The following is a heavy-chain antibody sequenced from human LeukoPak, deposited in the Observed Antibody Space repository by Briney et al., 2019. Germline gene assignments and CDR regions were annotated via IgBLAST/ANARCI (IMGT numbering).Heavy chain of an antibody. D-gene: IGHD2-2*01. J-gene: IGHJ4*02. CDR2: ISYSGGT. CDR3: ARTPLEGYCSSTSCYETYYFDY. CDR1: GGSISTGGYY. Sequence: PSETLSLTCTVSGGSISTGGYYWSWIRQPPGKGLEWIGYISYSGGTYYNPSLKSRFSISVDASKSQFSLKLSSVTAADTAVYYCARTPLEGYCSSTSCYETYYFDYWGQGTLVTVSS. V-gene: IGHV4-30-4*02.